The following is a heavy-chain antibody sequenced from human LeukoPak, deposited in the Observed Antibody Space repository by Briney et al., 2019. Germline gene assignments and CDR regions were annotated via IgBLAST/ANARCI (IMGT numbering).Heavy chain of an antibody. J-gene: IGHJ4*02. V-gene: IGHV1-2*04. D-gene: IGHD5-12*01. Sequence: ASVKFSCKASGYTFTGYYMHWVRQAPGQGLEWMGWINPNSGGTNYAQKFQGWVTMTRDTSISTAYMELSRLRSDDTAVYYCARDYSGYGLDRFDYWGQGTLVTVSS. CDR3: ARDYSGYGLDRFDY. CDR2: INPNSGGT. CDR1: GYTFTGYY.